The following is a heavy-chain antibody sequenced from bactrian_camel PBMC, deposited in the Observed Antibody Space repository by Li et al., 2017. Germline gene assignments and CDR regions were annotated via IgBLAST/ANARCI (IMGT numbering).Heavy chain of an antibody. Sequence: LVESGGGSVQPGGSLRLSCVISGWSYIDRACIGWFRQVPGQEREGVAAIYTSTGKTDYSDSAKDRFTISQDNAKNTLYLQLSSLQTEDTGVYYCAKAAYGGSGYDQVRSQGTQVTVS. J-gene: IGHJ4*01. CDR2: IYTSTGKT. V-gene: IGHV3S1*01. D-gene: IGHD4*01. CDR1: GWSYIDRAC.